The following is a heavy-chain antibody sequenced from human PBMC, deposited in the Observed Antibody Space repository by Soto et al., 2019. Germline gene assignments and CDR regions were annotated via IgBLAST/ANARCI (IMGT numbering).Heavy chain of an antibody. CDR1: GFTFNQYS. Sequence: QVQLVEYGGGVVQPGRSRRVSCAASGFTFNQYSMHWVRQAPGKGLAWVAGLSYDGSNQFYADSVKGRFTISRDNSKNAVFLQMSSLTPEDTAVYYCARATINSGWYFTEAYYYALDVWGQGTTVTVSS. CDR3: ARATINSGWYFTEAYYYALDV. D-gene: IGHD6-19*01. V-gene: IGHV3-30-3*01. J-gene: IGHJ6*02. CDR2: LSYDGSNQ.